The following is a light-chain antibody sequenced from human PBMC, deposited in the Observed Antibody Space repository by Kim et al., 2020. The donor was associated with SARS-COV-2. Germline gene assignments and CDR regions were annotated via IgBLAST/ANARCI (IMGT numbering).Light chain of an antibody. CDR2: GKN. J-gene: IGLJ2*01. CDR3: NSRDSSGNHVV. V-gene: IGLV3-19*01. Sequence: SSELTQDPAVSVALGQTVRITCQGDSLRSYYASCYQQKPGQAPVLVIYGKNNRPSGIPDRFSGSSSGNTASLTITGAQAEDEADYYFNSRDSSGNHVVFG. CDR1: SLRSYY.